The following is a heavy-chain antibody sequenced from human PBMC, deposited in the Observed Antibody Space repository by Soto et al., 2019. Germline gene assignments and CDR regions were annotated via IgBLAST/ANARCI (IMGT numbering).Heavy chain of an antibody. J-gene: IGHJ1*01. D-gene: IGHD3-10*01. CDR3: ARGPAMVRGGYFQH. V-gene: IGHV4-34*01. Sequence: QVQLQQWGAGLLKPSETLSLTCAVYGGSFSGYYWSWIRQPPGKGLEWMGEINHSGRTNYNPSLKGPVTISVDTFKNQFALKLSSVTAADTAVYYCARGPAMVRGGYFQHWGQGTLVTVSS. CDR1: GGSFSGYY. CDR2: INHSGRT.